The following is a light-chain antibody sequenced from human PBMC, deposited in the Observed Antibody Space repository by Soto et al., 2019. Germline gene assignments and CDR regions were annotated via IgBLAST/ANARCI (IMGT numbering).Light chain of an antibody. Sequence: EIVLTQSPDTLSLSPGERATLSCRASQSVSSALLAWYQQKPGQAPRLLIYRASTRARAIPDSLTGSGSGTDFTLTISRLEPEDFAVYYCQQYESAPLTFGGGTKGEIK. CDR3: QQYESAPLT. CDR1: QSVSSAL. J-gene: IGKJ4*01. V-gene: IGKV3-20*01. CDR2: RAS.